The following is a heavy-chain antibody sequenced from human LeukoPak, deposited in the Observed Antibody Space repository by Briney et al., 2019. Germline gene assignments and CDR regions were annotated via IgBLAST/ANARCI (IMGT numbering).Heavy chain of an antibody. CDR1: GYTFTRYD. V-gene: IGHV1-8*01. CDR3: ARAFTSGWPYFEY. Sequence: ASVKVSCKASGYTFTRYDINWVRQVTGQGLEWMGWMNPNSGNTGYAQKFQGRVTMTRNTSISTAYMELSSLRSEDTAVYYCARAFTSGWPYFEYWGQGTLVTVSS. CDR2: MNPNSGNT. J-gene: IGHJ4*02. D-gene: IGHD6-19*01.